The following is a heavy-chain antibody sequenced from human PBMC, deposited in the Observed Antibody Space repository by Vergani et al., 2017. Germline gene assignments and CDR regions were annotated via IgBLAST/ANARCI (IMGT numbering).Heavy chain of an antibody. J-gene: IGHJ4*02. D-gene: IGHD1-26*01. CDR3: AKQYVGTSDC. CDR1: GFTFSSDG. Sequence: QMQLVESGGGVIQPGGSLRLSCAASGFTFSSDGMQWVRQAPGKGLEWVALIDFKGNVAYYTDSVRGRFIISRDNSKNTLYLQMNSLRVEDTALYYCAKQYVGTSDCWGQGTLVTVSS. V-gene: IGHV3-30*02. CDR2: IDFKGNVA.